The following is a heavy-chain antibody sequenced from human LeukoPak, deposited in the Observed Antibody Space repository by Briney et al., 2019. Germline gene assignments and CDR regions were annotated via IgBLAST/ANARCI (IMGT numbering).Heavy chain of an antibody. V-gene: IGHV4-59*01. D-gene: IGHD2-15*01. CDR2: IYYRGST. J-gene: IGHJ4*02. CDR1: GGSMSSFY. Sequence: SETLSLTCTVSGGSMSSFYWGWIRQPPGEGLEWIGYIYYRGSTDYNPSLKSQVTISVDTSKNQFSLKLSSVTAADTAVYYCARDVGGGPFFDYWGQGILVTVSS. CDR3: ARDVGGGPFFDY.